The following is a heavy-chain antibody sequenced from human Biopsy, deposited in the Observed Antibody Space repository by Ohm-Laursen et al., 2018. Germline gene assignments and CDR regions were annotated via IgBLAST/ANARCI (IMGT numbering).Heavy chain of an antibody. V-gene: IGHV4-59*11. D-gene: IGHD4-23*01. CDR1: GGSFTGHY. CDR2: ISYTGYT. Sequence: SDTLSLTWTVSGGSFTGHYWSWIRQPPGKGLEWIGHISYTGYTSYNASLKSRVTISVDTSRNHFSLRLSSLTAADTAMYYCARGSNDFGGLYFPRWGQGTLLTVSS. J-gene: IGHJ4*02. CDR3: ARGSNDFGGLYFPR.